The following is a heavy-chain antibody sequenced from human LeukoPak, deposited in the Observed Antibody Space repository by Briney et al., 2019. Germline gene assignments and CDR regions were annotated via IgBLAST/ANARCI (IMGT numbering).Heavy chain of an antibody. J-gene: IGHJ4*02. CDR1: GYTFTSYG. CDR3: ARDREDSSGYYYFDY. D-gene: IGHD3-22*01. Sequence: GASVKVSCKASGYTFTSYGISWVRQAPGQGLEWMGWISAYNGNTNYAQKFQGRVTITADESTSTAYMELSSLRSEDTAVYYCARDREDSSGYYYFDYWGQGTLVTVSS. CDR2: ISAYNGNT. V-gene: IGHV1-18*01.